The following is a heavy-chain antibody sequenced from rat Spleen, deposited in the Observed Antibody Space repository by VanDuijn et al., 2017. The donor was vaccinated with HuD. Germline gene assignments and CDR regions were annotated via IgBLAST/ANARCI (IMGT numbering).Heavy chain of an antibody. CDR2: ISYDGRNS. V-gene: IGHV5-29*01. CDR3: TRRGYLSDWYFDF. J-gene: IGHJ1*01. Sequence: EVQLVESDGGLVQPGRSLKLSCAASGFSFSDYYMAWVRQAPTKGLEWVATISYDGRNSYYGDSVKGRFTISRDNARSTLYLQMDSLRSEDTAIYYCTRRGYLSDWYFDFWGPGTMVTVSS. D-gene: IGHD4-4*01. CDR1: GFSFSDYY.